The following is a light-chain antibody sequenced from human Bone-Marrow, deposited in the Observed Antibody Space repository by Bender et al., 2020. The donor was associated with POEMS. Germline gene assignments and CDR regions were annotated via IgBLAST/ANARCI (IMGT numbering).Light chain of an antibody. Sequence: QSVVTQPPSLSEAPRQRVTISCSGSSSNIGNHGVNWYQQLPGEAPKLLIYYDDLLTPGVSDRFSASKSGTSASLAISELQSEDEALYYCSAWDDSLSGWVFDGRTKRTVL. J-gene: IGLJ3*02. CDR1: SSNIGNHG. V-gene: IGLV1-36*01. CDR2: YDD. CDR3: SAWDDSLSGWV.